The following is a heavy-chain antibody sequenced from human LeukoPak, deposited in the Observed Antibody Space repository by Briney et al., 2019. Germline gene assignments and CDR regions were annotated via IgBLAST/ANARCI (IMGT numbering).Heavy chain of an antibody. J-gene: IGHJ6*03. CDR2: ISYDGSNK. CDR1: GFTFSSYA. CDR3: GRAAAAGTSSYYYYMDV. D-gene: IGHD6-13*01. Sequence: GGSLRLSCAASGFTFSSYAMHWVRQAPGKGLEWVAVISYDGSNKYYADSVKGRFTISRDNSKNTLYLQMNSLRGEDTAVYYCGRAAAAGTSSYYYYMDVWGKGTTVTVSS. V-gene: IGHV3-30*04.